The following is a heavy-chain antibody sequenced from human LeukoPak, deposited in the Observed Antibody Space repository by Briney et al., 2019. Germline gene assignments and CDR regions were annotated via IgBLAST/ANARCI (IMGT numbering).Heavy chain of an antibody. CDR3: AVCSSSWLFDY. CDR2: IYYSGST. Sequence: EASETLSLTCTVSGGSISSSSYYWGWIRQPPGKGLEWIGSIYYSGSTYYNPSLKSRVTISVDTSKNQFSLKPSSVTAADTAVYYCAVCSSSWLFDYWGQGTLVTVSS. J-gene: IGHJ4*02. V-gene: IGHV4-39*01. CDR1: GGSISSSSYY. D-gene: IGHD6-13*01.